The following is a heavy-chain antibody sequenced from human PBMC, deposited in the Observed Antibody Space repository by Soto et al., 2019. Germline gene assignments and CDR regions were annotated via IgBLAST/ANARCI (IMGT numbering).Heavy chain of an antibody. J-gene: IGHJ3*02. V-gene: IGHV1-24*01. Sequence: ASVKVSCKVSGYTLTELSMHWVRQAPGKGLEWMGGFDPEDGETIYAQKFQGRVTMTEDTSTDTAYMELSSLRSEDTAVYYCATLRFLEWLLFRDAFDIWGQGTMVTVSS. CDR1: GYTLTELS. CDR3: ATLRFLEWLLFRDAFDI. D-gene: IGHD3-3*01. CDR2: FDPEDGET.